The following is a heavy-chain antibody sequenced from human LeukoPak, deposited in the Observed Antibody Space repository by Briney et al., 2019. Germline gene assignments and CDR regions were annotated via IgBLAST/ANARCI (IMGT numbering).Heavy chain of an antibody. CDR2: IIPILGIA. J-gene: IGHJ4*02. CDR1: GGTFSSYA. D-gene: IGHD3-9*01. Sequence: ASVKVSCKASGGTFSSYAISWVRQAPGQGLEWMGRIIPILGIANYAQKFQGRVTIIADKSTSTAYMELSSLRSEDTAVYYCARVRPTTGYPDYWGQGTLVTVSS. V-gene: IGHV1-69*04. CDR3: ARVRPTTGYPDY.